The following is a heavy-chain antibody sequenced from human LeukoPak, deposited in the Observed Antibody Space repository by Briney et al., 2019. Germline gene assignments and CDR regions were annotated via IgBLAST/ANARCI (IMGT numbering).Heavy chain of an antibody. CDR1: GYSISSVYY. CDR3: ARGVVVVPAAYPWFDP. V-gene: IGHV4-38-2*01. CDR2: IYHSGST. D-gene: IGHD2-2*01. Sequence: PSETLSLTCAVSGYSISSVYYWGWIRQPPGKGLEWIGRIYHSGSTYYNPSLKSRVTISVDTSKNQFSLKLSSVTAADTAVYYCARGVVVVPAAYPWFDPWGQGTLVTVSS. J-gene: IGHJ5*02.